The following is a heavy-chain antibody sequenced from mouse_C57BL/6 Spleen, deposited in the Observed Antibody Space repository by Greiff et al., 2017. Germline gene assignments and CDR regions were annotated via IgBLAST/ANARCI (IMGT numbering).Heavy chain of an antibody. CDR2: IYPRSGNT. J-gene: IGHJ3*01. Sequence: QVQLQQSGAELARPGASVKLSCKASGYTFTSYGISWVKQRTGQGLEWIGEIYPRSGNTYYNEKFKGKATLTADKSSSTAYMELRSLTSEDSAVYFCAKEEETYGNYRFAYWGQGTLVTVSA. D-gene: IGHD2-10*02. CDR3: AKEEETYGNYRFAY. V-gene: IGHV1-81*01. CDR1: GYTFTSYG.